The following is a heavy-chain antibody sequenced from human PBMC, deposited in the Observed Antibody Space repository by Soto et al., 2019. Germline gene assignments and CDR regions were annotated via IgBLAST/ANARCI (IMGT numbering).Heavy chain of an antibody. CDR2: ISYDGSNK. CDR1: GFTFSSYG. V-gene: IGHV3-30*18. CDR3: AKSMVRGVELASYYYYGMDV. D-gene: IGHD3-10*01. J-gene: IGHJ6*02. Sequence: VQLVESGGGVVQPGRSLRLSCAASGFTFSSYGMHWVRQAPGRGLEWVAVISYDGSNKYYADSVKGRFTISRDNSKNTLYLQMNSLRAEDTAVYYCAKSMVRGVELASYYYYGMDVWGQGTTVTVSS.